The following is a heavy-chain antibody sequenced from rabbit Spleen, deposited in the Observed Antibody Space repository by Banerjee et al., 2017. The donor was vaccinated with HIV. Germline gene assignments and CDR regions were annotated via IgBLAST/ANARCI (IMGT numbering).Heavy chain of an antibody. D-gene: IGHD8-1*01. Sequence: SLEESGGGLVKPGASLTLTCKASGFSLNSGYDMCWVRQAPGKGLEWIACMYAGSSGSTYSATWAKGRFTISKTSSTTVTLQMSSLTVADTATYFCARDTGTSFSTYGMDLWGPGTLVTVS. V-gene: IGHV1S40*01. CDR2: MYAGSSGST. CDR3: ARDTGTSFSTYGMDL. CDR1: GFSLNSGYD. J-gene: IGHJ6*01.